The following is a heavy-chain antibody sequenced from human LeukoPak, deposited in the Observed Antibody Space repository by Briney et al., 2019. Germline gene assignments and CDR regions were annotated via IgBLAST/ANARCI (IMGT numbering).Heavy chain of an antibody. CDR2: VYHTGST. J-gene: IGHJ4*02. CDR1: GYSISSGYY. D-gene: IGHD3-22*01. CDR3: ASHYYASSGSLFDS. V-gene: IGHV4-38-2*01. Sequence: SETLSLTCAVSGYSISSGYYWVWTRQPPGKGLEWIGSVYHTGSTYYHPSLKSRVTISLDTSKNQFSLRLTSVTAADTALYYCASHYYASSGSLFDSWGRGSLVTVSS.